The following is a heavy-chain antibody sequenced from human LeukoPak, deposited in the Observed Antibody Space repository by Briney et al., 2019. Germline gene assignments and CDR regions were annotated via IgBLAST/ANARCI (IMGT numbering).Heavy chain of an antibody. CDR1: KFTFKNYG. D-gene: IGHD6-25*01. V-gene: IGHV3-33*01. CDR2: IWYDGSNK. Sequence: AGGSLRLSCAASKFTFKNYGMHWVRQAPGKGLEWVGVIWYDGSNKYYADSVRGRFTISRDNSKNMLYLQMDSLRVEDTAVYYCTRDAAASFDYWGQGTLVTASS. CDR3: TRDAAASFDY. J-gene: IGHJ4*02.